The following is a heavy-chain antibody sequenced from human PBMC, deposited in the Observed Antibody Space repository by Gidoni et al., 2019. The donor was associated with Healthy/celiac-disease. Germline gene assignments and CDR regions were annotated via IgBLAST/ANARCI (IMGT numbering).Heavy chain of an antibody. V-gene: IGHV4-39*01. D-gene: IGHD3-22*01. CDR3: ARRVYDSSGYYYEN. CDR1: GGSISSSSYY. J-gene: IGHJ4*02. Sequence: QLQLQESGPGLVKPSETLSLTCTVSGGSISSSSYYWGWIRQPPGKGLEWIGSIYYSGSTYYNPSLKSRVTISVDTSKNQFSLKLSSVTAADTAVYYCARRVYDSSGYYYENWGQGTLVTVSS. CDR2: IYYSGST.